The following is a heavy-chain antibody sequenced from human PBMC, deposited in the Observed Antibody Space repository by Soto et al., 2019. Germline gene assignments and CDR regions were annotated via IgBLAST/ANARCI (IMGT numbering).Heavy chain of an antibody. CDR3: ARDTRPTDY. Sequence: QVQLVQSGAEVKKPGASVKVSCKTSGYTFTSYHISWVRQAPGQWLEWMGWISAYNTNTTYAQKFQGRVTTTTDTVTSTAHMEQRSLGPADTAVYYCARDTRPTDYWGQGTLVTVSS. V-gene: IGHV1-18*01. J-gene: IGHJ4*02. CDR1: GYTFTSYH. CDR2: ISAYNTNT.